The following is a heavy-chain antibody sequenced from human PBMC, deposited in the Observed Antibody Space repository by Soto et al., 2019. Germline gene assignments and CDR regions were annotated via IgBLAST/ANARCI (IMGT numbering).Heavy chain of an antibody. Sequence: GVSLRLSDAASGFTFSDYYMSWIRPAAGKGLEWVSYISSSGSTIYYAGSVKGRFTISRENAKNSLYLQMNSLRAEDTAVYYCARAFRSRDGYNYNYREYFQHWGQGTLVTVSS. CDR2: ISSSGSTI. CDR3: ARAFRSRDGYNYNYREYFQH. V-gene: IGHV3-11*01. J-gene: IGHJ1*01. CDR1: GFTFSDYY. D-gene: IGHD5-12*01.